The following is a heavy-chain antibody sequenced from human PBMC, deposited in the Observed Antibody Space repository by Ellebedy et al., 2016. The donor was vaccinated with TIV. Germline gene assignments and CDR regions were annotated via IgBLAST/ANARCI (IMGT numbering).Heavy chain of an antibody. CDR1: GFTLSDYD. Sequence: PGGSLRLSCAASGFTLSDYDMSWVRQGPGKGLEWVSGISWNSGSIGYADSVKGRFSISRENAKNALFLQMDGLRVDDSAVYYCVGFGVFNLWGQGAPVTVSS. CDR2: ISWNSGSI. J-gene: IGHJ5*02. D-gene: IGHD3-3*01. CDR3: VGFGVFNL. V-gene: IGHV3-9*01.